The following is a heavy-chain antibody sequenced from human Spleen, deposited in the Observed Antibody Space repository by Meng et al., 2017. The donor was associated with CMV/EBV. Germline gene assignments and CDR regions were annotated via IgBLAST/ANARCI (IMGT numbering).Heavy chain of an antibody. CDR3: AKAPYSGGFDS. J-gene: IGHJ4*02. CDR1: GLTFSKCG. Sequence: LSCQASGLTFSKCGMHWVRQAPGKGLEWVAVIWYDGSEEYYADNVKGRFTISRDNYRHMLYLQMNNLRAEDTAVYYCAKAPYSGGFDSWGQGTLVTVSS. D-gene: IGHD3-10*01. V-gene: IGHV3-33*03. CDR2: IWYDGSEE.